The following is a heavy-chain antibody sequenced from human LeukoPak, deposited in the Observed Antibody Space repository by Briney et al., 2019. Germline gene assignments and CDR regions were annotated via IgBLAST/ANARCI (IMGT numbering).Heavy chain of an antibody. D-gene: IGHD1-1*01. CDR2: ISISGGTT. V-gene: IGHV3-23*01. Sequence: PGGSLRLSCAASGFTFSNSAMSWVRQAPGKGLEWVSGISISGGTTYYAASVKGRFTISRDNSKNPVYLQLNSLRAKDTAVYYCAKEEVPNDYWGQGNLVTVSS. J-gene: IGHJ4*02. CDR1: GFTFSNSA. CDR3: AKEEVPNDY.